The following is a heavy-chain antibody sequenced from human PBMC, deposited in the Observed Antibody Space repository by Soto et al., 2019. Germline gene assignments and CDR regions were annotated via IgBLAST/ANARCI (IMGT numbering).Heavy chain of an antibody. J-gene: IGHJ6*02. CDR3: ARSRTTVTDAYYYYYGMDV. V-gene: IGHV3-11*01. CDR2: ISSSGSTI. Sequence: GGSLRLSCAASGFTFSDYYMSWIRQAPGKGLEWVSYISSSGSTIYYADSVKGRFTISRDNAKNSLYLQMNSLRAEDTAVYYCARSRTTVTDAYYYYYGMDVWGQGTTVTVSS. D-gene: IGHD4-4*01. CDR1: GFTFSDYY.